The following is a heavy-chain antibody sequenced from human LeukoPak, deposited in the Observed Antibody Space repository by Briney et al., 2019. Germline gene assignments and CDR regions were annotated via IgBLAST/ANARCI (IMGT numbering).Heavy chain of an antibody. CDR1: GFTFSSYA. Sequence: GGSLRLSCAASGFTFSSYAMHWVRQAPGKGLEWVAVISYDGSNKYYADSVKGRFTISRDNSKNTLYLQMNSLRAEDAAVYYCARGGDIVAVPAALIGWFDPWGQGTLVTVSS. CDR3: ARGGDIVAVPAALIGWFDP. D-gene: IGHD2-2*01. CDR2: ISYDGSNK. V-gene: IGHV3-30*04. J-gene: IGHJ5*02.